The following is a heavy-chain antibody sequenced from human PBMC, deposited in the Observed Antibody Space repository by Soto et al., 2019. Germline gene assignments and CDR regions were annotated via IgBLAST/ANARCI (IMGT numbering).Heavy chain of an antibody. D-gene: IGHD6-19*01. J-gene: IGHJ4*02. CDR3: ARDFEHYSGWEGY. CDR1: GYTFTSYY. CDR2: IDPSGGST. V-gene: IGHV1-46*01. Sequence: QVQLVQSGAEVRKPGASVKVSCKTSGYTFTSYYLHWVRQAPGQGLEWVGLIDPSGGSTTYAQRFQGRVTMTRDTSTSTVYMELSNLRSEDTAVFYCARDFEHYSGWEGYWGQGTLVTVSS.